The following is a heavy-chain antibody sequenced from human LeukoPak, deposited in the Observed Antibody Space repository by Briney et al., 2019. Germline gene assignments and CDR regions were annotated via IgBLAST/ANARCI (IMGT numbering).Heavy chain of an antibody. CDR3: ARPRQWHRNDAFDI. D-gene: IGHD6-19*01. J-gene: IGHJ3*02. CDR2: INPGDSDT. Sequence: GESLKISCKGSGFSFTTYWIGWARQMPGKGLEWMGIINPGDSDTRYSPSFQGQVTISADQSISTAHLQWSSLKASDTAMYYCARPRQWHRNDAFDIWGQGTMVIVSS. V-gene: IGHV5-51*01. CDR1: GFSFTTYW.